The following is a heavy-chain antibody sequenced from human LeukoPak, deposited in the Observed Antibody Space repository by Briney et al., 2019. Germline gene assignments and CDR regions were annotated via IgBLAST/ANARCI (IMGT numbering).Heavy chain of an antibody. V-gene: IGHV3-21*01. CDR3: ARGLVFRGDP. Sequence: PGGSLRLSCAASGFTFSSYSMNWVRQAPGKGLEWVSSISSSSSYIYYADSVKGRFTISRGNAKNSLYLQMNSLRAEDTAVYYCARGLVFRGDPWGQGTLVTVSS. CDR1: GFTFSSYS. CDR2: ISSSSSYI. D-gene: IGHD7-27*01. J-gene: IGHJ5*02.